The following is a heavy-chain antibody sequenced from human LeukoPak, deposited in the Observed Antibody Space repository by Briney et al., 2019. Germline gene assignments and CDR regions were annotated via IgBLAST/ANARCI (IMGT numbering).Heavy chain of an antibody. J-gene: IGHJ3*02. CDR2: ISYDGSNK. CDR1: GFTFSSYA. Sequence: GRSLRLSCAASGFTFSSYAMHWVRQAPGKGLEWAAVISYDGSNKYYADSVKGRFTISRDNSKNTLYLQMNSLRAEDTAVYYCARDRGRSDAFDIWGQGTMVTVSS. D-gene: IGHD3-10*01. V-gene: IGHV3-30-3*01. CDR3: ARDRGRSDAFDI.